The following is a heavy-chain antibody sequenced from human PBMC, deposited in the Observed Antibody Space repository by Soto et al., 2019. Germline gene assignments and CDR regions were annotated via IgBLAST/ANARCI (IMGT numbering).Heavy chain of an antibody. CDR2: IYYSGST. CDR1: GGSISSYY. Sequence: SETLSLTCTVSGGSISSYYWSWIRQPPGKGLEWIGYIYYSGSTNYNPSLKSRVTISVDTSKNQFSLKLSSVTAADTAVYYCARVVRGYSYGYKPAVSYYGMDVWGQGTTVTVSS. CDR3: ARVVRGYSYGYKPAVSYYGMDV. J-gene: IGHJ6*02. D-gene: IGHD5-18*01. V-gene: IGHV4-59*01.